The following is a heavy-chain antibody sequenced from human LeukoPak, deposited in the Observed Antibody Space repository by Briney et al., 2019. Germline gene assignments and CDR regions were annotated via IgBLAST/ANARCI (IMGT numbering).Heavy chain of an antibody. Sequence: SETLSLTCAVYGGSFSGYYWSWIRQPPGKGLEWIGEINHSGSTNYNPSLKSRVTISVDTSKNRFSLKLSSVTAADTAVYYCARGGITIFGVVTRPFDYWGQGTLVTVSS. V-gene: IGHV4-34*01. CDR1: GGSFSGYY. CDR3: ARGGITIFGVVTRPFDY. J-gene: IGHJ4*02. CDR2: INHSGST. D-gene: IGHD3-3*01.